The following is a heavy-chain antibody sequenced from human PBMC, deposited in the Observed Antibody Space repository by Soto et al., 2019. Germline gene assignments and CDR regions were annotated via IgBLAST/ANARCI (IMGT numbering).Heavy chain of an antibody. CDR3: ARGGRVCSGGSCYANYYYYYYMDV. V-gene: IGHV4-34*01. J-gene: IGHJ6*03. CDR1: GGSFSGYY. CDR2: INHSGST. Sequence: SPTLSLTCAVYGGSFSGYYWSWIRQPPGKGLEWIGEINHSGSTNYNPSLKSRVTISVDTSKNEFSLKLSSVTAADTAVYYCARGGRVCSGGSCYANYYYYYYMDVWGKGTTVTVSS. D-gene: IGHD2-15*01.